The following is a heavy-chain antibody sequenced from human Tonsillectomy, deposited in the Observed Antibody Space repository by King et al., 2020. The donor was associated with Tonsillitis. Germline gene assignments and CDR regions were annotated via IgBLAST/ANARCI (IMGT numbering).Heavy chain of an antibody. V-gene: IGHV3-48*02. CDR3: ARGLRFGDLFDY. D-gene: IGHD3-10*01. J-gene: IGHJ4*02. CDR2: ISSSSSTI. CDR1: GLTFSSYS. Sequence: VQLVVSGGGLVQPGGSLSLSCTVSGLTFSSYSMNWVRQAPGKGLEWVSYISSSSSTIYYADSVKGGFTISRDNAKNSLYLQMNSLRDEDTAVYYCARGLRFGDLFDYWGQGTLVTVSS.